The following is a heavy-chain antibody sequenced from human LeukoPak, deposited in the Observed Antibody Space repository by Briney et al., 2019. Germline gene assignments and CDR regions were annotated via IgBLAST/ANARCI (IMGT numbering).Heavy chain of an antibody. CDR1: GYTFTGYY. J-gene: IGHJ4*02. D-gene: IGHD2-21*01. CDR2: INPNSGGT. V-gene: IGHV1-2*02. CDR3: ARVYHNCGGDCYPYFDY. Sequence: ASVKVSCKASGYTFTGYYMHWVRQAPGQGPEWMGWINPNSGGTNYAQKFQGRVTMTRDTSISTAYMELSRLRSDDTAVYYCARVYHNCGGDCYPYFDYWGQGTLVTVSS.